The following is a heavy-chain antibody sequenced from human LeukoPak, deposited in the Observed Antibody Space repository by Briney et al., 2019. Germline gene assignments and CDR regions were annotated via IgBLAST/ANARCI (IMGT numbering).Heavy chain of an antibody. V-gene: IGHV1-46*01. J-gene: IGHJ3*02. Sequence: GASVKVSCKASGYTFASYYMHWVRQAPGQGLEWMGIINPSGGSTSYAQKFQGRVTMTRDTSTSTVYMELSSLRSEDTAVYYCARTFEMAHDAFDIWGQGTMVTVSS. CDR2: INPSGGST. CDR1: GYTFASYY. CDR3: ARTFEMAHDAFDI. D-gene: IGHD5-24*01.